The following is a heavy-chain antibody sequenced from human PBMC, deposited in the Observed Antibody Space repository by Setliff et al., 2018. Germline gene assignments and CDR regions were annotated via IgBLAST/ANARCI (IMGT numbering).Heavy chain of an antibody. D-gene: IGHD1-26*01. J-gene: IGHJ4*02. V-gene: IGHV1-18*01. CDR1: GYISTSYG. CDR3: AGDRSPGATRRLAY. CDR2: ISAYNGNT. Sequence: ASVKVSCKASGYISTSYGITWVRQAPGQGLEWMGRISAYNGNTIYAQKFQGRVTVTTDTSTGTGYMELRSLKSDDSAVYYCAGDRSPGATRRLAYWGQGTLVTVSS.